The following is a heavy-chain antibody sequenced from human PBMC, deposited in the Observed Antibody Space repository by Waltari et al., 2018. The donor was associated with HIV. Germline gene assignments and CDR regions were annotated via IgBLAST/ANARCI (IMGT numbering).Heavy chain of an antibody. D-gene: IGHD3-10*01. Sequence: DVQLVESGGGLVQPGGSLRLSCAASGFTFSTYWMNWGRQAPGKGVEWVASIKQDGSLKYYVDSVKGRFTISRDNAKNSLYLQMNSLRGEDTAVYYCARASFLVRGVRNGMDVWGQGTTVTVSS. CDR3: ARASFLVRGVRNGMDV. J-gene: IGHJ6*02. V-gene: IGHV3-7*04. CDR1: GFTFSTYW. CDR2: IKQDGSLK.